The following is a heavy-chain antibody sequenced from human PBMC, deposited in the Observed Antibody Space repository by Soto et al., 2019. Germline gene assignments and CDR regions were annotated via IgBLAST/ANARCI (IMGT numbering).Heavy chain of an antibody. V-gene: IGHV3-30*02. CDR1: GFIFNNYG. CDR3: VKGEYYYDGSAYYPFDY. D-gene: IGHD3-22*01. J-gene: IGHJ4*02. Sequence: GGSLRLSCEASGFIFNNYGMQWVRQAPGKGLEWVAVIWHDGRNYDYADSVKGRFTVSRDNSKNTLYLQMNSLRDEDTAVYYCVKGEYYYDGSAYYPFDYWGQGRMVTVSS. CDR2: IWHDGRNY.